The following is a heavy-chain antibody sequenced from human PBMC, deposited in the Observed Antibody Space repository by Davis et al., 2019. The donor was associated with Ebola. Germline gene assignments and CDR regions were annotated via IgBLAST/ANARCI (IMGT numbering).Heavy chain of an antibody. J-gene: IGHJ4*02. CDR2: IYHSGST. CDR3: ARGGYYGSGSK. CDR1: GGSISSSNW. V-gene: IGHV4-4*02. Sequence: MPSETLSLTCAVSGGSISSSNWWSWVRQPPGKGLEWIGEIYHSGSTNYNPSLKSRVTISVDTSKNQFSLKLSSVTAADTAVYYCARGGYYGSGSKWGQGTLVTVSS. D-gene: IGHD3-10*01.